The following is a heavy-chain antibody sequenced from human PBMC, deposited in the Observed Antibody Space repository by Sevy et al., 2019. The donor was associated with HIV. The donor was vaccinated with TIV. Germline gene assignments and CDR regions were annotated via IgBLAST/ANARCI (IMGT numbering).Heavy chain of an antibody. J-gene: IGHJ4*02. CDR1: GYTFTSYY. Sequence: ASVKVSCKASGYTFTSYYMHWVRQAPGQGLEWMGIINPIGGSTSYAQKFQGRVTMTRDTSTSTVYMELSSLRSEDTAVYYCARGNPANYYGSGSYLASFHYWGQGTLVTVSS. D-gene: IGHD3-10*01. V-gene: IGHV1-46*03. CDR2: INPIGGST. CDR3: ARGNPANYYGSGSYLASFHY.